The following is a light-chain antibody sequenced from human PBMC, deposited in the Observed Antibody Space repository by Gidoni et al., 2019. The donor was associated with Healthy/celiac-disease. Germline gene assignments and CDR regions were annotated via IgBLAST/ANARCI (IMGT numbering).Light chain of an antibody. CDR3: QSYDSSLSGHVV. CDR1: SSNIGAGYD. CDR2: GNS. V-gene: IGLV1-40*01. Sequence: QPVLTQPPSVSAAPWQTVTISCTGSSSNIGAGYDVHWYQHLPGTAPKLLSYGNSDRPAGVPDRFSGSKSGTSASLAITGLQAEDEADYYCQSYDSSLSGHVVFGGGTKLTVL. J-gene: IGLJ2*01.